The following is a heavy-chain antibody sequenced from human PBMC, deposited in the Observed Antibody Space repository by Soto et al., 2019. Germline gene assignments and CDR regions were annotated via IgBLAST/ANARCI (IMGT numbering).Heavy chain of an antibody. CDR3: AREDCGGDCYCAVFDRFAFDI. D-gene: IGHD2-21*02. CDR1: GFTFSSYG. Sequence: PWGSLRLSCAASGFTFSSYGMHWVRQAPGKGLEWVAVIWYDVSNKYYADSVKGRFTISRDNSKNTLYLQMNSLRAQDGAADYRAREDCGGDCYCAVFDRFAFDIWGQGTMVTVSS. J-gene: IGHJ3*02. V-gene: IGHV3-33*01. CDR2: IWYDVSNK.